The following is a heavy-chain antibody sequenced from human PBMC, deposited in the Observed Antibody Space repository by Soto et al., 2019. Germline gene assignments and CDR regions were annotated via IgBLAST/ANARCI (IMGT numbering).Heavy chain of an antibody. CDR3: ARDWERAAAGPNWFDP. CDR2: IIPIFGTA. Sequence: SVKVSCKASGGTFSSYAISWVRQAPGQGLEWMGGIIPIFGTANYAQKFQGRVTITADESTSTAYMELSSLRSEDTAVYYCARDWERAAAGPNWFDPWGQGTLVTVSS. CDR1: GGTFSSYA. D-gene: IGHD6-13*01. J-gene: IGHJ5*02. V-gene: IGHV1-69*13.